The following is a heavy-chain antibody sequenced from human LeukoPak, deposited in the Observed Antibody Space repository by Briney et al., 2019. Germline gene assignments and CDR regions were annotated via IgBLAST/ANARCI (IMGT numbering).Heavy chain of an antibody. CDR1: GFTFSTYG. CDR3: AKAGTQQWLLFVGVY. CDR2: IRYDGSNK. J-gene: IGHJ4*02. Sequence: GGSLRLSCAASGFTFSTYGMLWVRQAPGQGPEWVALIRYDGSNKYYADSVKGRFTISRDNSKNTLYLQMNSLRVEDTAMYYCAKAGTQQWLLFVGVYWGQGALVIVSS. V-gene: IGHV3-30*02. D-gene: IGHD6-19*01.